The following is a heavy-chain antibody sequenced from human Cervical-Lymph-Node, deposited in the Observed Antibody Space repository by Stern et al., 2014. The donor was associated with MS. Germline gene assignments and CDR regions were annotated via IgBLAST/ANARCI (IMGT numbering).Heavy chain of an antibody. J-gene: IGHJ4*02. CDR2: IHDSGTT. D-gene: IGHD5-24*01. V-gene: IGHV4-30-4*01. CDR1: GGSISSAEYY. Sequence: QMQLQESGPGLVKPSQTLSLTCAVTGGSISSAEYYWSWIRQSPGNGLEWIGYIHDSGTTYYNPSLKSRVTISVDTSKNQFSLNLRSVTAADTAVYYCSRDADGYSLVFGYWGRGTLVTVSS. CDR3: SRDADGYSLVFGY.